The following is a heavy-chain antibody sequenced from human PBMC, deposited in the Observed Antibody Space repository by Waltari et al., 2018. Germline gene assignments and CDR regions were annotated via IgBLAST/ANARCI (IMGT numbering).Heavy chain of an antibody. CDR2: INLKSGAT. J-gene: IGHJ6*03. Sequence: QVQLVQSAAEVKKPGASVMVSCKASGYTFTDYYLPWVRQAPGQGLEWMGGINLKSGATMSAQNFHGRVTLTRDTSINTAYMEVTSLRSDDTAMYFCARDPFSRGLINRYYMDVWGGGTTVTVSS. CDR3: ARDPFSRGLINRYYMDV. CDR1: GYTFTDYY. D-gene: IGHD3-10*01. V-gene: IGHV1-2*02.